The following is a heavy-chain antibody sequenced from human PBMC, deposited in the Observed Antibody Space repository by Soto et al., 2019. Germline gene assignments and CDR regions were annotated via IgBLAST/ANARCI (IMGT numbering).Heavy chain of an antibody. CDR2: ISSDSSVT. Sequence: EVQLVESGGGLVQPGGSLRLSCAASGFTFSLFSMNWVRQAPGTGLEWISYISSDSSVTYYADSAKGRFTISRDNAKNSVYLQMNSLRADDTAVYYCARDRGCTGGCCYVDWFDPWGQGTLVTVSS. D-gene: IGHD2-15*01. CDR1: GFTFSLFS. CDR3: ARDRGCTGGCCYVDWFDP. J-gene: IGHJ5*02. V-gene: IGHV3-48*01.